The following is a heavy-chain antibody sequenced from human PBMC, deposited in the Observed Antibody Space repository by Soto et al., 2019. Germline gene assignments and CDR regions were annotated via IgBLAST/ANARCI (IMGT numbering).Heavy chain of an antibody. CDR3: ARHSTAAAGTTFYYYGMDV. V-gene: IGHV4-39*01. CDR1: GGSISSSSYY. J-gene: IGHJ6*02. CDR2: IYYSGST. Sequence: SETLSLTCTVSGGSISSSSYYWGWIRQPPGKGLEWIGSIYYSGSTYYNPSLKSRVTISVDTSKKQFSLKLSSVTAADTAVYYCARHSTAAAGTTFYYYGMDVWGQGTTVTVSS. D-gene: IGHD6-13*01.